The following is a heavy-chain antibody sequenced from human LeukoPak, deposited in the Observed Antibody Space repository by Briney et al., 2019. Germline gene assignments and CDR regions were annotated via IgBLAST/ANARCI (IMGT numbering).Heavy chain of an antibody. D-gene: IGHD3-10*01. J-gene: IGHJ4*02. V-gene: IGHV3-23*01. Sequence: TGGSLRLSCAASGFTFSNAWMNWVRQAPGKGLEWVSAISGSGGSTYYADSVKGRFTISRDNSKNTLYLQMNSLRAEDTAVYYCARGSGSYYRYWGQGPWSPSPQ. CDR3: ARGSGSYYRY. CDR2: ISGSGGST. CDR1: GFTFSNAW.